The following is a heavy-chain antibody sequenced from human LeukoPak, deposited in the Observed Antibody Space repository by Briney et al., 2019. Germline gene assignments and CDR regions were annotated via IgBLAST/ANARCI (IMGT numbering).Heavy chain of an antibody. CDR1: GFSLSTSGMC. Sequence: SGPTLVNPTQTLTLTCTFSGFSLSTSGMCVSWIRQPPGKALEWLARIDWDDDKYYSTSLKTRLTISKDTSKNQMVLTMTNMDPVDTATYYCARMPRRDGYSDAFDIWGQGTMVTVSS. V-gene: IGHV2-70*11. CDR2: IDWDDDK. D-gene: IGHD5-24*01. J-gene: IGHJ3*02. CDR3: ARMPRRDGYSDAFDI.